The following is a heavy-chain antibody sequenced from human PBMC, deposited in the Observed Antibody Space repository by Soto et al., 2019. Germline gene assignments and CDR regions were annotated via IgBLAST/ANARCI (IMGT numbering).Heavy chain of an antibody. CDR2: INPNSGGT. V-gene: IGHV1-2*04. Sequence: ASVKVSCKASGYTFTGYYMHWVRQAPGQGREWMGWINPNSGGTNYAQKFQGWVTMTRDTSISTAYMELSRLRSDDTAVYYCARGGPNNLDYYYYGMDVWGQGTTVTVS. CDR1: GYTFTGYY. D-gene: IGHD1-20*01. CDR3: ARGGPNNLDYYYYGMDV. J-gene: IGHJ6*02.